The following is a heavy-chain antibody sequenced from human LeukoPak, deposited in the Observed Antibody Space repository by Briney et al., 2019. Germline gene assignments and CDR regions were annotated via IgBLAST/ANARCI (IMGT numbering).Heavy chain of an antibody. CDR3: AKNYDFWSGYFDI. V-gene: IGHV4-4*07. D-gene: IGHD3-3*01. Sequence: SETLSLTCTVSGGSISSYYWSWIRQPAGKGLEWIGRIYSRGNTNYNPSLKSRVTMSIDTSKNHFSLKLRSVTAADTAVYYCAKNYDFWSGYFDIWGQGTMVTVST. J-gene: IGHJ3*02. CDR2: IYSRGNT. CDR1: GGSISSYY.